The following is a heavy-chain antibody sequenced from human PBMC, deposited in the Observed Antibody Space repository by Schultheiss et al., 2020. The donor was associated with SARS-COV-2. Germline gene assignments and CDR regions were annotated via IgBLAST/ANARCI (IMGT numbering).Heavy chain of an antibody. J-gene: IGHJ3*02. CDR1: GGSISSSNW. Sequence: SETLSLTCAVSGGSISSSNWWSWVRQPPGKGLEWIGEIYHSGSTYYNPSLKSRVTISVDRSKNQFSLKLSSVTAADTAVYYCARVPDRPNYYDSSAPPDAFDIWGQGTMVTVSS. CDR2: IYHSGST. D-gene: IGHD3-22*01. V-gene: IGHV4-4*02. CDR3: ARVPDRPNYYDSSAPPDAFDI.